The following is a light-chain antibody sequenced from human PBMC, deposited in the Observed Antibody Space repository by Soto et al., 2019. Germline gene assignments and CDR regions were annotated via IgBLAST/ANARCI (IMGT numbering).Light chain of an antibody. V-gene: IGKV1-5*03. CDR1: QTISTY. CDR2: KAS. Sequence: DIQMTQSPSSLSASVGDSLTITCRASQTISTYLHWYQQKPGKAPKLLIYKASSLESGVPSRFSGSGSGTEFTLTISSLQPDDFATYYCQQYNSYSRTFGQGTKVDIK. CDR3: QQYNSYSRT. J-gene: IGKJ1*01.